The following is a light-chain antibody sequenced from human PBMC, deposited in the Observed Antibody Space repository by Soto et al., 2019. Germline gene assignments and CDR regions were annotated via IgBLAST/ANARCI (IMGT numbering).Light chain of an antibody. CDR2: EVN. CDR3: CSYTSSSTYV. CDR1: SSDVGGYNY. V-gene: IGLV2-14*01. Sequence: QPVLTQPASVSGSPGQSITISCTGTSSDVGGYNYVSWYQQYPGKAPKIMIYEVNNRPSGVSNRFSGSKSDNTASLTISGLQAEDEADYYCCSYTSSSTYVFGTGTKLTVL. J-gene: IGLJ1*01.